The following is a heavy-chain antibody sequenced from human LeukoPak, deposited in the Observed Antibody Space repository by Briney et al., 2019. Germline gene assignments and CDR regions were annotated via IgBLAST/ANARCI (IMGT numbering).Heavy chain of an antibody. D-gene: IGHD3-3*01. CDR2: INPNSGGT. J-gene: IGHJ3*02. Sequence: ASVKVSCKASGYTFTGYYMHWVRQAPGQGLEWMGWINPNSGGTNYAQKFQGRVTMTRDTSISTAYMELSRLRSDDTAVYYRARVQGRAHYDFWSGYTNDAFDIWGQGTMVTVSS. CDR1: GYTFTGYY. CDR3: ARVQGRAHYDFWSGYTNDAFDI. V-gene: IGHV1-2*02.